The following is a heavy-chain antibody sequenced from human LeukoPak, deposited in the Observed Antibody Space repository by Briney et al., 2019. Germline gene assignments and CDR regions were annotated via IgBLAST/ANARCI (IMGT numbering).Heavy chain of an antibody. CDR3: ARGAGVFDY. CDR2: MKQDGREK. D-gene: IGHD3-10*01. Sequence: GGSLRLSCADSGFTFSSYWMSWVRQAPGKGLEWVAHMKQDGREKYYLDSVKGRFTISRDNAKNSLYLQMNSLRVEDTAVYFCARGAGVFDYWGQGTLVTVSS. J-gene: IGHJ4*02. CDR1: GFTFSSYW. V-gene: IGHV3-7*01.